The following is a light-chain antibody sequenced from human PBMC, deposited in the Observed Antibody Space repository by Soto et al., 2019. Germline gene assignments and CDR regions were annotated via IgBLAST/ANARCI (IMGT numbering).Light chain of an antibody. V-gene: IGKV1-6*01. J-gene: IGKJ4*01. CDR3: LQDFNYPLT. CDR1: QGIRND. Sequence: AIQMTQSPSSLSASVGDRVTITCRASQGIRNDLGWVQQKPGKDPKLLIYAASNLQSGVPSRFSGSGSGTDFTLTISSLHPEDFATYYCLQDFNYPLTFGGGTKVEIK. CDR2: AAS.